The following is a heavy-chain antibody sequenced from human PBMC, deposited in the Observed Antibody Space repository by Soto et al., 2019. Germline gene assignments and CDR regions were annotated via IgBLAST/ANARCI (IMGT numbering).Heavy chain of an antibody. Sequence: QVQLQQWGAGLLKPSETLSLTCAVYGGSFSGYYWSWIRQPPGKGLEWIGEINHSGSTNYNPSLKSRVTISVDTSENQFSLKLSSVTAADTAVYYCARGRSYYDYIWGSYRYLDYWGQGTLVTVSS. CDR3: ARGRSYYDYIWGSYRYLDY. V-gene: IGHV4-34*01. D-gene: IGHD3-16*02. J-gene: IGHJ4*02. CDR1: GGSFSGYY. CDR2: INHSGST.